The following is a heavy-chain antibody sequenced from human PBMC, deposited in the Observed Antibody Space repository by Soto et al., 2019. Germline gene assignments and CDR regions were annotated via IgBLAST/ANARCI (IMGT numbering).Heavy chain of an antibody. J-gene: IGHJ5*02. CDR3: ARVKQDDFWSGYEYNWFDP. V-gene: IGHV4-59*01. CDR1: GGSISSYY. D-gene: IGHD3-3*01. CDR2: IYYSGST. Sequence: SETLSLTCTVSGGSISSYYWSWIRQPPGKGLEWIGYIYYSGSTNYNPSLKSRVTISVDTSKNQFSLKLSSVTAADTAVYYCARVKQDDFWSGYEYNWFDPWGQGTLVTVSS.